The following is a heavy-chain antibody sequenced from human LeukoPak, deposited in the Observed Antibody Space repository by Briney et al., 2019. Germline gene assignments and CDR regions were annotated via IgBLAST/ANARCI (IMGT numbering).Heavy chain of an antibody. Sequence: SSETLSLTCTVSGGSISSYYWSWIRQPPGKGLEWIGYIYYSGSTNYNPSLKSRVTISVDTSKNQFSLKLSSVTAADTAVYYCARTYYDYVWGSYRYSWFDPWGQGTLVTVSS. D-gene: IGHD3-16*02. CDR3: ARTYYDYVWGSYRYSWFDP. V-gene: IGHV4-59*01. CDR2: IYYSGST. J-gene: IGHJ5*02. CDR1: GGSISSYY.